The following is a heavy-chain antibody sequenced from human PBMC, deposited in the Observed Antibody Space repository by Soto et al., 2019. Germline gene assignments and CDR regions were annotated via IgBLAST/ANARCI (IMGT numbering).Heavy chain of an antibody. CDR1: GFTFSSYA. CDR3: AKVAHRYYDFWSGYSAPIDY. D-gene: IGHD3-3*01. Sequence: GGSLRLSCAASGFTFSSYAMSWVRQAPGKGLEWVSAISGSGGSTYYADSVKGRFTISRDNSKNTLYLQMNSLRAEDTAVYYCAKVAHRYYDFWSGYSAPIDYWGQGTLVTVS. J-gene: IGHJ4*02. CDR2: ISGSGGST. V-gene: IGHV3-23*01.